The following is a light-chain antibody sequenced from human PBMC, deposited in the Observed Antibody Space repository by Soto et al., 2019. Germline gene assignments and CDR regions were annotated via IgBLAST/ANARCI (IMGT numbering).Light chain of an antibody. CDR3: QQYGTSPTT. CDR2: GAS. Sequence: EIVLTQSPGTLSFSPGERATLSCRASQSVSSSYLAWYQQKPGLAPRLLIYGASSRATGIPDRFSGSGSGTDFTLTISRLVPEDFAVYYCQQYGTSPTTFGQGTKLEIK. V-gene: IGKV3-20*01. J-gene: IGKJ2*01. CDR1: QSVSSSY.